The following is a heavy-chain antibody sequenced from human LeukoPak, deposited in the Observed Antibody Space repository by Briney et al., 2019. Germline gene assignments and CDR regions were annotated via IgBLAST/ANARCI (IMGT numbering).Heavy chain of an antibody. Sequence: PGGSLRLSCTASGFAFDEHGMSWVRQVPGKGLESVSSINWSGGSTGYADPLRGRFTISRDNAKNSLYLQMDSLRAEDTALYYCARAPITSTFYFDYWGQGTLVTVSS. V-gene: IGHV3-20*04. CDR2: INWSGGST. CDR3: ARAPITSTFYFDY. D-gene: IGHD2-2*01. J-gene: IGHJ4*02. CDR1: GFAFDEHG.